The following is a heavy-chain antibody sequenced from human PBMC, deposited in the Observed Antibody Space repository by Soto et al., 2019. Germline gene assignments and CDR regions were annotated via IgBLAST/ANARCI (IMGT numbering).Heavy chain of an antibody. J-gene: IGHJ4*02. CDR3: ARVGGYGGNDY. D-gene: IGHD5-18*01. V-gene: IGHV4-59*06. CDR1: GGSISGYY. CDR2: IYYSGST. Sequence: SETLSLTCTVSGGSISGYYWSWIRQPPGKGLEWIGYIYYSGSTYYNPSLRSRVTISVDASKNQFSLKLSSVTAADTAVYYCARVGGYGGNDYWGQGTLVTVSS.